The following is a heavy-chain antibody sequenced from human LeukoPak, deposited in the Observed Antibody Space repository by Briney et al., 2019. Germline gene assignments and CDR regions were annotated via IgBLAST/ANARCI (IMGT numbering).Heavy chain of an antibody. CDR2: ISSSSSYI. Sequence: PGGSLRLSCAASGFTFSSYSMNWVRQAPGKGLEWVSSISSSSSYIYYADSVKGRFTISRDNAKNSLYLQMNSLRAEDTAVYYCARDLAPTIYYYYYYMDVWGKGTTVTVSS. CDR1: GFTFSSYS. V-gene: IGHV3-21*01. J-gene: IGHJ6*03. CDR3: ARDLAPTIYYYYYYMDV. D-gene: IGHD1-1*01.